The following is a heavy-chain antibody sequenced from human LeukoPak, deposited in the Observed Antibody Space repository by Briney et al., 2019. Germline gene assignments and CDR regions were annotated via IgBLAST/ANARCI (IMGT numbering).Heavy chain of an antibody. J-gene: IGHJ4*02. CDR1: GFIFSDYG. CDR2: ISSTGANT. V-gene: IGHV3-23*01. CDR3: SKEGSDDYYFDY. D-gene: IGHD2-21*02. Sequence: GGSLRLSCAASGFIFSDYGMSWARQAPGKGLEWVSVISSTGANTYYADSVKGRFTISRDNSKNTVYLQMNSLRAEDTALYYCSKEGSDDYYFDYWGQGTLLTVSS.